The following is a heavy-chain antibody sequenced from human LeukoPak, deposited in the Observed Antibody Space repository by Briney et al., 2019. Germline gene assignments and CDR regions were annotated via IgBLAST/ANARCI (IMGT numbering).Heavy chain of an antibody. D-gene: IGHD6-13*01. CDR3: ARGRSIAAAAPYCYIHL. J-gene: IGHJ2*01. CDR2: INHSGST. CDR1: GGSFSGYY. Sequence: SATLSLTCAVSGGSFSGYYWSWIRQPPGKGLEWIGEINHSGSTNYNPSLKSRVTISVDTSKNQFSLKLSSVTAADTAVYYWARGRSIAAAAPYCYIHLWGRGTLVTVSS. V-gene: IGHV4-34*01.